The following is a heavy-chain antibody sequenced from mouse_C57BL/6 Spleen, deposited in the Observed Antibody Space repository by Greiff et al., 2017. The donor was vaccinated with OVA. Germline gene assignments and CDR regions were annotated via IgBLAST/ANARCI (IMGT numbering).Heavy chain of an antibody. Sequence: EVKLVESGGGLVKPGGSLKLSCAASGFTFSDYGMHWVRQAPEKGLEWVAYISSGSSTIYYADTVKGRFTISRDNAKNTLFLQMTSLRTEDTAMYYCAGGRLLREWGQGTSVTVSS. J-gene: IGHJ4*01. D-gene: IGHD1-1*01. CDR3: AGGRLLRE. V-gene: IGHV5-17*01. CDR2: ISSGSSTI. CDR1: GFTFSDYG.